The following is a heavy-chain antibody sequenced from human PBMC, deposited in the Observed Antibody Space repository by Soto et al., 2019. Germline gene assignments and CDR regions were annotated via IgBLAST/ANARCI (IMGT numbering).Heavy chain of an antibody. Sequence: GGSLRLSCAASGFAFSSFAMSWVRQAPGKGLEWVSAISGSSDITYYADSVKGRFTVSRDNSKNTLYLQMNSLRAEDTAVYYCARAAPRGYDILTGQKPYYFDYWGQGTLVTVSS. CDR1: GFAFSSFA. J-gene: IGHJ4*02. D-gene: IGHD3-9*01. CDR3: ARAAPRGYDILTGQKPYYFDY. CDR2: ISGSSDIT. V-gene: IGHV3-23*01.